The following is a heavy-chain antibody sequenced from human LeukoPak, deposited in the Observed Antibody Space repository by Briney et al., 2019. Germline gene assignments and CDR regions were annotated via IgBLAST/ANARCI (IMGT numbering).Heavy chain of an antibody. V-gene: IGHV4-59*08. CDR1: GGSMSSYY. J-gene: IGHJ6*03. Sequence: SETLSLTCTVSGGSMSSYYWSWIRQPPGKGLEWIAYIYYSGNTNYNPSLKSRVTVSLETSKNQFSVRLTSVTATDAAMYYCANGDYYDSGGYDYYYYMDAWGKGTTVTVAS. D-gene: IGHD3-22*01. CDR3: ANGDYYDSGGYDYYYYMDA. CDR2: IYYSGNT.